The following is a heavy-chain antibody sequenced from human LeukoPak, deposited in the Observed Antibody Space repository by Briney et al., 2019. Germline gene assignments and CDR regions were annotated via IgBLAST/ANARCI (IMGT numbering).Heavy chain of an antibody. Sequence: SETLSLTCTVSGGSISGYYWSWIRQPPGKGLEWIGYIYYSGSTEYNPSLKSRVTISVDASKNQFSLRLSSLTAADTAVYYCARGALDTKTRFDYWGQGTLVTVSS. V-gene: IGHV4-59*01. CDR2: IYYSGST. CDR1: GGSISGYY. CDR3: ARGALDTKTRFDY. D-gene: IGHD5-18*01. J-gene: IGHJ4*02.